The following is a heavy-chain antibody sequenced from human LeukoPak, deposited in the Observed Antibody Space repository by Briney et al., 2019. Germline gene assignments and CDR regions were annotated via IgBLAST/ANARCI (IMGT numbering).Heavy chain of an antibody. Sequence: ASVKVSCKASGYTFTGYYMHWVRQAPGQGLGWMGWINPNSGGTNYAQKFQGWVTMTRDTSISTAYMELSRLRSDDTAVYYCARDLGCSSTSCPTDYGMDVWGQGTTVTVSS. CDR3: ARDLGCSSTSCPTDYGMDV. D-gene: IGHD2-2*01. J-gene: IGHJ6*02. CDR1: GYTFTGYY. V-gene: IGHV1-2*04. CDR2: INPNSGGT.